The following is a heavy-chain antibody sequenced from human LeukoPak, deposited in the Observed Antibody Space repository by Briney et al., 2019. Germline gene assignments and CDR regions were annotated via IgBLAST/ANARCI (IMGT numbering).Heavy chain of an antibody. Sequence: SETLSLTCTVSGGSISSSSYYWGWIRQPPGKGLEWIGSIYYSGSTYYNPSLKSRVTISVDTSKNQFSLKLSSVTAADTAVYYCARQKILDDNYDSSGYYVDQWGQGSLVTVSS. J-gene: IGHJ4*02. CDR3: ARQKILDDNYDSSGYYVDQ. CDR2: IYYSGST. V-gene: IGHV4-39*01. D-gene: IGHD3-22*01. CDR1: GGSISSSSYY.